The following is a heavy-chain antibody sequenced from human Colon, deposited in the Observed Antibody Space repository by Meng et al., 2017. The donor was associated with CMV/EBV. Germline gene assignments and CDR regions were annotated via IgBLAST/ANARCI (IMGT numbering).Heavy chain of an antibody. V-gene: IGHV1-69*10. Sequence: SVQVSCKASGGTFSTNDISWVRQAPGQGLEWMGGILPVLDTSNYAQRFQGRVTITADKSTSTAYMELTGLTSDDTAVYYCARARGGANHFYYGLDVWGHGTMVTVSS. CDR1: GGTFSTND. D-gene: IGHD4/OR15-4a*01. CDR2: ILPVLDTS. J-gene: IGHJ6*02. CDR3: ARARGGANHFYYGLDV.